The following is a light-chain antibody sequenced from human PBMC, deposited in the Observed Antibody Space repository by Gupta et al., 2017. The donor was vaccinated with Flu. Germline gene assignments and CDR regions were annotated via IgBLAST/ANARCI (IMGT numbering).Light chain of an antibody. CDR2: DAS. CDR1: HDIRRF. J-gene: IGKJ4*01. Sequence: DIQMTQSPSSMSASVGDRVTSACQASHDIRRFLNWYQQRPGKAPELLIFDASNLETGVPSRFSGSGFGTTFTSAISSLQPEVFATYYCVQHDDLPVTFGGGTKVEI. V-gene: IGKV1-33*01. CDR3: VQHDDLPVT.